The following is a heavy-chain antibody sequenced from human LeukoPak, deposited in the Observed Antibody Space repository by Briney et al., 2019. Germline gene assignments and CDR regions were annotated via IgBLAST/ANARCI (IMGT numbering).Heavy chain of an antibody. D-gene: IGHD4-17*01. CDR1: GFTFSSYW. CDR2: INSDGSST. CDR3: ARTAMGDYVRFPNDY. Sequence: PGGSLRLSCAASGFTFSSYWMHWVRQAPGKGLVWVSRINSDGSSTSYADSVKGRFTISRDNAKNTLYLQMNSLRAEDTALYYCARTAMGDYVRFPNDYWGQGTLVTVSS. J-gene: IGHJ4*02. V-gene: IGHV3-74*01.